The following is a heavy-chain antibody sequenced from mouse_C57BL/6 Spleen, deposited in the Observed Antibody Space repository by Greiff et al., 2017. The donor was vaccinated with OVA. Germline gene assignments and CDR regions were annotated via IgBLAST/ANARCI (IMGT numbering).Heavy chain of an antibody. V-gene: IGHV1-59*01. D-gene: IGHD1-1*01. CDR1: GYTFTSYW. CDR3: ARPYYYGSSYGVAY. J-gene: IGHJ3*01. CDR2: IDPSDSYT. Sequence: VQLQQPGAELVRPGTSVKLSCKASGYTFTSYWMHWVKQRPGQGLEWIGVIDPSDSYTNYNQKFKGKATLTVDTSSSTAYMQLSSLTSEDSAVYYCARPYYYGSSYGVAYWGQGTLVTVSA.